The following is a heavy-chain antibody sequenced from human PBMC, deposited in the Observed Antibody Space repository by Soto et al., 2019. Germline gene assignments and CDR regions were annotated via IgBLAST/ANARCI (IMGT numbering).Heavy chain of an antibody. CDR2: INHSGST. CDR3: ARGRGSTLYYYMDV. V-gene: IGHV4-34*01. Sequence: SETLSLTCAVYGGSFSGYYWSWIRQPPGKGLEWIGEINHSGSTNYNPSLKSRVTISVDTSKNQFSLKLSSVTAADTAVYYCARGRGSTLYYYMDVWGKGTTVTVSS. CDR1: GGSFSGYY. D-gene: IGHD6-13*01. J-gene: IGHJ6*03.